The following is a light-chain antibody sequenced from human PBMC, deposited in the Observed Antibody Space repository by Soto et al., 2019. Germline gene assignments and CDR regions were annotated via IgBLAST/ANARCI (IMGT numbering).Light chain of an antibody. CDR3: QSYDSSLSGYV. Sequence: VLTQPPSVSGAPGQRVTISCTGSNSNIGAGYDVHWYQQLSGSLIYGNSNRPSGVPDRFSGSKSGTSASLAITGLQAEDEADYYCQSYDSSLSGYVFGTGTKVTVL. V-gene: IGLV1-40*01. J-gene: IGLJ1*01. CDR1: NSNIGAGYD. CDR2: GNS.